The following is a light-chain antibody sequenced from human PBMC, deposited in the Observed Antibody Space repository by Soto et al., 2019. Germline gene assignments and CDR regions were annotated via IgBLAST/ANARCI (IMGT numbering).Light chain of an antibody. CDR1: QSVSSNY. J-gene: IGKJ1*01. CDR3: QQYGTSFWT. V-gene: IGKV3-20*01. Sequence: EIVLTQSPGTLSLSPGERATLSCRASQSVSSNYLAWYQQKPGQTPRLLIYGAFSRATGIPDRFGGSGSGTDFTLTISRLEPEDFAVYYCQQYGTSFWTFGQGTKVEIK. CDR2: GAF.